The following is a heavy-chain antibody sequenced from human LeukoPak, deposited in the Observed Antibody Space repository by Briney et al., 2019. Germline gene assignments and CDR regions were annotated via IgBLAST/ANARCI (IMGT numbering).Heavy chain of an antibody. CDR3: AKDGGNYDFWSGQSEFDY. V-gene: IGHV3-23*01. Sequence: GGSLRLSCAASGFTFSSYAMSWVRQAPGKGLEWVTAISGSGGSTYYADSVKGRFTISRDNSKNTLYLQMNSLRAEDTAVYYCAKDGGNYDFWSGQSEFDYWGQGTLVTVSS. CDR1: GFTFSSYA. D-gene: IGHD3-3*01. J-gene: IGHJ4*02. CDR2: ISGSGGST.